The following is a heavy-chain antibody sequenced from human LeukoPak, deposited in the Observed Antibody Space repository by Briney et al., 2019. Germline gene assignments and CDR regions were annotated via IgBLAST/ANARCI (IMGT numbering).Heavy chain of an antibody. CDR3: ASKGYTYGYFDY. D-gene: IGHD5-18*01. Sequence: SETLSLTCAVSGGSISSNNWWRWVRQPPGKGLEGIGEIYHSGSTNYNPSLKSRVTISVDKSKNQFSLRLRSVTAADTAVYYCASKGYTYGYFDYWGQGTLVTVSS. CDR2: IYHSGST. J-gene: IGHJ4*02. CDR1: GGSISSNNW. V-gene: IGHV4-4*02.